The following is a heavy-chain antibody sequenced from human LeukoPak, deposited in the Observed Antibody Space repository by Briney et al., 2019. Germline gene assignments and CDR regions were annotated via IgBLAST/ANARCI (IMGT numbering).Heavy chain of an antibody. CDR1: GFTFSTYW. J-gene: IGHJ6*03. CDR2: INQHGSEK. V-gene: IGHV3-7*01. D-gene: IGHD3-3*01. CDR3: ARGNYYFWSAYSYYYYYYMDV. Sequence: GGSLRLSCAASGFTFSTYWMSWVRQAPGKGLEWVANINQHGSEKYYVDSVKGRFTISRDNAKNSLYLQMNSLRAEDTAVYYCARGNYYFWSAYSYYYYYYMDVWGKGTTVTVSS.